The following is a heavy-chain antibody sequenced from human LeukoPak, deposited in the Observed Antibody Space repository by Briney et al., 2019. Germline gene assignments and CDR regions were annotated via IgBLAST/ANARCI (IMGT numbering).Heavy chain of an antibody. J-gene: IGHJ4*02. CDR1: GGTFSSYA. Sequence: GASVKVSCKASGGTFSSYAISWVRQAPGQGLEWMGGIIPIFGTANYAQKFQGRVTITADESTSTAYMELSSLRSEDTAVYYCAKFPYYYGSGSYSGWGQGTLVTVSS. CDR3: AKFPYYYGSGSYSG. V-gene: IGHV1-69*13. D-gene: IGHD3-10*01. CDR2: IIPIFGTA.